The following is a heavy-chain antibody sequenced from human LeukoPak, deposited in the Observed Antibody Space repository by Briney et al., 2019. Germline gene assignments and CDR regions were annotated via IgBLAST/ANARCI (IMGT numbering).Heavy chain of an antibody. Sequence: GGSLRPSCAASEFTFSTYSMSWVRLAPGKGLEWVASISNSSSYIHSADSVKGRFTISRDNAKNSLYLQMNSLRAEDTAVYYCARDLYDSGAYSSPIDYWGQGTLVTVSS. CDR2: ISNSSSYI. D-gene: IGHD3-22*01. J-gene: IGHJ4*02. CDR1: EFTFSTYS. V-gene: IGHV3-21*01. CDR3: ARDLYDSGAYSSPIDY.